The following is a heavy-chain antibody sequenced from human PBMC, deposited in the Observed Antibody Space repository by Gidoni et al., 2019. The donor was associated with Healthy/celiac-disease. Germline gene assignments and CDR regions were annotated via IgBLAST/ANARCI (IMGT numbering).Heavy chain of an antibody. Sequence: QVQLVESGGGVVQPGRSLRLSCAASGFTLSIYGMHWVRQAPGKGLEWVAVIWYDGSNKYYADSVKGRFTISRDNSKNTLYLQMNSLRAEDTAVYYCARDTRIAAAALGAFDIWGQGTMVTVSS. CDR2: IWYDGSNK. CDR3: ARDTRIAAAALGAFDI. J-gene: IGHJ3*02. CDR1: GFTLSIYG. V-gene: IGHV3-33*01. D-gene: IGHD6-13*01.